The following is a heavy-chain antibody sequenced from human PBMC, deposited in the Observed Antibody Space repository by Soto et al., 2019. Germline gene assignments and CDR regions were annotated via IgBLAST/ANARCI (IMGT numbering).Heavy chain of an antibody. D-gene: IGHD3-16*01. V-gene: IGHV1-69*02. CDR2: IIPVLGVA. J-gene: IGHJ3*01. Sequence: QVQLVQSGAEVRKPGSSVKVSCKASGVTFSSYTISWVRQAPGQGLEWMGRIIPVLGVANYAPKFQGRLTIIADEPTSTVYLDLSSLRSADTAMYYARWLINRDSDVSDYWGQGTLITVSS. CDR1: GVTFSSYT. CDR3: RWLINRDSDVSDY.